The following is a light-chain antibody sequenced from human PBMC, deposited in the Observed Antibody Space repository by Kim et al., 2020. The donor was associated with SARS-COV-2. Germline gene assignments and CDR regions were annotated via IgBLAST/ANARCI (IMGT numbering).Light chain of an antibody. CDR1: RSISSY. J-gene: IGKJ4*01. CDR3: QQRLNWPLT. V-gene: IGKV3-11*01. Sequence: LSPGERAALSCRASRSISSYLVWYQQKPGQAPRLLIYDASNRAAGIPARFSGSGSGTDFTLTISSLEPEDFAVYFCQQRLNWPLTFGGGTKVDIK. CDR2: DAS.